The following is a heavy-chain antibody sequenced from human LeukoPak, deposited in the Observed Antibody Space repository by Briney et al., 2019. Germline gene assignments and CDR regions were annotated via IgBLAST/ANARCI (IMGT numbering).Heavy chain of an antibody. D-gene: IGHD2-15*01. J-gene: IGHJ6*03. CDR2: LSSSGDTT. CDR1: GFTFSSYA. CDR3: AKDQAYCTGGNCYYYFYYLDV. Sequence: GGSLRLSCAASGFTFSSYAMTWVRQAPGKGLDWVSALSSSGDTTYYADSVKGRFTISRDNSKNTLYLQMNSVRAEDTAVYYCAKDQAYCTGGNCYYYFYYLDVWGRGTTVTVSS. V-gene: IGHV3-23*01.